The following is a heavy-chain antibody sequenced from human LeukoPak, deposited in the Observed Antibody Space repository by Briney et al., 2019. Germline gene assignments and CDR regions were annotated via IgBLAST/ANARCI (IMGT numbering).Heavy chain of an antibody. Sequence: GGSLRLSCAASGFTFSSYAMHWVRQAPGKGLEWVAVISYDGSNKYYADSVKGRFTISRDNSKNTLHLQMNSLRAEDSAVFYCAGGGVGTIPFDYWGQGTLVTVSS. V-gene: IGHV3-30*04. J-gene: IGHJ4*02. CDR3: AGGGVGTIPFDY. CDR1: GFTFSSYA. D-gene: IGHD2-8*01. CDR2: ISYDGSNK.